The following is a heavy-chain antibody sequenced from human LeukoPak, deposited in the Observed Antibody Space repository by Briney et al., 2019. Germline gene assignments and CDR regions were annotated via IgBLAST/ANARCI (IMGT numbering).Heavy chain of an antibody. CDR1: GGTFSSYA. J-gene: IGHJ5*02. Sequence: SVKVSCKASGGTFSSYAISWVRQAPGQGLEWMGGIIPIFGTANYAQKFQGRVTITADESTSTAYMELSSLRSEDTAVYYCARGILTGYYIIDWFDPWGQGTLATVSS. D-gene: IGHD3-9*01. CDR3: ARGILTGYYIIDWFDP. CDR2: IIPIFGTA. V-gene: IGHV1-69*13.